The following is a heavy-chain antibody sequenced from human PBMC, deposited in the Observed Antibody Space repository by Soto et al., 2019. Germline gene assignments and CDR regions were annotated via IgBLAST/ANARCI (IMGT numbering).Heavy chain of an antibody. CDR3: AKGSAVAGTGYYYYYGMDV. CDR2: ISGSGGST. CDR1: GFTFSSYA. V-gene: IGHV3-23*01. J-gene: IGHJ6*02. Sequence: EVQLLESGGGLVQPGGSLRLSCAASGFTFSSYAMSWVRQAPGKGLEWVSAISGSGGSTYYADSVKGRFTISRDNSKHTLYLQMNGLRAEDTAVYYCAKGSAVAGTGYYYYYGMDVWGQGTTVTVSS. D-gene: IGHD6-19*01.